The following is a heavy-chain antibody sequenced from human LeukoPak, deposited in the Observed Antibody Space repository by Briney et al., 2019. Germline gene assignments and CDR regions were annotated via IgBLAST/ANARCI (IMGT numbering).Heavy chain of an antibody. Sequence: GGSLRLSCAASGFIFNTYSLNWVRQAPGKGLEWVSSISGSSTYTSYADSVKGRFTISRDNTKNSLYLHMNSLRAEDTAVYYCARGPSSRFDYWGQGISVTVSS. CDR3: ARGPSSRFDY. CDR2: ISGSSTYT. CDR1: GFIFNTYS. D-gene: IGHD6-13*01. J-gene: IGHJ4*02. V-gene: IGHV3-21*01.